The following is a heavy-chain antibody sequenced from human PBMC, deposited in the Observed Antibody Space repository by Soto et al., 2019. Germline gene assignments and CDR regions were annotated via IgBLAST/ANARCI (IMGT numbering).Heavy chain of an antibody. Sequence: GGSLRLSCAASGFTFSSYDMHWVRQATGKGLEWVSAIGTAGDTYYPGSVKGRFTISRENAKNSLYLQMNSLRAGDTAVYYCARGAPHSSGWTTCFDYWGQGTLVTVSS. CDR2: IGTAGDT. J-gene: IGHJ4*02. D-gene: IGHD6-19*01. CDR1: GFTFSSYD. CDR3: ARGAPHSSGWTTCFDY. V-gene: IGHV3-13*01.